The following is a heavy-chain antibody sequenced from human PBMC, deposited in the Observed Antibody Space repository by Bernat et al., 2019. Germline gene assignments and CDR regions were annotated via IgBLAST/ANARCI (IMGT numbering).Heavy chain of an antibody. V-gene: IGHV3-30*18. D-gene: IGHD3-22*01. CDR2: ISYDGSNK. CDR1: GFTFSSYG. J-gene: IGHJ4*02. Sequence: QVQLVESGGGVVQPGRSLRLSCAASGFTFSSYGMHWVRQAPGKGPEWVAVISYDGSNKYYADSVKGRFTISRDNSKNTLYLQMNSLRAEDTAVYYCAKPTYYYDSSGYYDPLYFDYWGQGTLVTVSS. CDR3: AKPTYYYDSSGYYDPLYFDY.